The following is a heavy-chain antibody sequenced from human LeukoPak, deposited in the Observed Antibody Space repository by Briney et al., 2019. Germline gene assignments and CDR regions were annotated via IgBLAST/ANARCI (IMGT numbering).Heavy chain of an antibody. D-gene: IGHD2-2*01. CDR1: GFSFSSYE. CDR3: ARGYASSY. Sequence: PGGSLRLSCTAPGFSFSSYEMNWVRQAPGKGLEWVSYISSSGSTIYYADSVKGRFTISRDNAKNSLYLQMNSLRDEDTAVYYCARGYASSYWGQGTLVTVSS. CDR2: ISSSGSTI. J-gene: IGHJ4*02. V-gene: IGHV3-48*03.